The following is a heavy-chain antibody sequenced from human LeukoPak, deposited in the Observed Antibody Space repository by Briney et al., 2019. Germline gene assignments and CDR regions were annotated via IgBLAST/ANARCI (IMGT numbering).Heavy chain of an antibody. V-gene: IGHV3-30*02. Sequence: GGSLRLSCAASGFTLSSYGMHWVRQAPGKGLEWVAFIRYDGSNKYYADSVKGRFTISRDNSKNTLYLQMNSLRAEDTAVYYCAKDLVIWDIVVVPAAPVDYWGQGTLVTVSS. D-gene: IGHD2-2*01. CDR3: AKDLVIWDIVVVPAAPVDY. CDR1: GFTLSSYG. J-gene: IGHJ4*02. CDR2: IRYDGSNK.